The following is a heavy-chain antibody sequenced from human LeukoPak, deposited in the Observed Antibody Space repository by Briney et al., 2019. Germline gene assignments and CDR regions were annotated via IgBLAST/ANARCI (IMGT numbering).Heavy chain of an antibody. J-gene: IGHJ4*02. D-gene: IGHD2-2*01. CDR2: INPSGGST. Sequence: ASVKVSCKASGYTLTSYYMHWVRQAPGQGLEWMGIINPSGGSTSYAQKFQGRVTMTRDTSTSTVYMELSSLRSEDTAVYYCARAKGYCSSNSCQPIDYWGQGTLVTVSS. CDR1: GYTLTSYY. CDR3: ARAKGYCSSNSCQPIDY. V-gene: IGHV1-46*01.